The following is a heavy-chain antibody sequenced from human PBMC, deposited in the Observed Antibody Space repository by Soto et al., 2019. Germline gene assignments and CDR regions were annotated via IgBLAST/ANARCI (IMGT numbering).Heavy chain of an antibody. D-gene: IGHD3-10*01. CDR3: VSGSFPNWFDP. Sequence: QITLKESGPTLVKPTQTLTLTCTFSGFSLSTNGVGVGWIRQPPGEALEWLTLLYWDGNKRYSPSLKSRLTITKDPSKSPVVLTMSHMDPVDTATYYCVSGSFPNWFDPWGQGTLVTVSS. CDR1: GFSLSTNGVG. CDR2: LYWDGNK. V-gene: IGHV2-5*02. J-gene: IGHJ5*02.